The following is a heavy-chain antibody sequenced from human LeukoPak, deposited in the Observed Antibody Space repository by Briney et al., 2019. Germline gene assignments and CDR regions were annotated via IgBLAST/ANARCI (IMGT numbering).Heavy chain of an antibody. J-gene: IGHJ6*02. CDR1: GFTFSDYY. CDR2: ISSSGSTI. D-gene: IGHD3-10*01. Sequence: GGSLRLSCAASGFTFSDYYMSWIRQAPGKGLEWVSYISSSGSTIYYADSVKGRFTISRDNAKNSPYLQMNSLRAEDTAVYYCATSATGDYYYGMDVWGQGTTVTVSS. CDR3: ATSATGDYYYGMDV. V-gene: IGHV3-11*01.